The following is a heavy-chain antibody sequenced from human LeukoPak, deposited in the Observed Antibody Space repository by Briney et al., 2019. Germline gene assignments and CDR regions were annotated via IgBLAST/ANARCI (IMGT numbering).Heavy chain of an antibody. D-gene: IGHD6-13*01. CDR1: GFTFSSYG. J-gene: IGHJ5*02. V-gene: IGHV3-23*01. Sequence: LAGGSLRLSCAASGFTFSSYGMHWVRQAPGKGLEWVSAISGSGGSTYYADSVKGRFTISRDNSKNTLYLQMNSLRAEDTAVYYCAKDRNKAAAGFGWFDPWGQGTLVTVSS. CDR2: ISGSGGST. CDR3: AKDRNKAAAGFGWFDP.